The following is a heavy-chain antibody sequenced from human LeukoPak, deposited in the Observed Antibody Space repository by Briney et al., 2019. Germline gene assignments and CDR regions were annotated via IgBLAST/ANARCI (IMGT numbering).Heavy chain of an antibody. CDR1: GFTFSGSG. Sequence: GGSLRLSCAASGFTFSGSGMHWVRQAPGKGLEWVTFIRYDGSNKYYTDSVKGRFTISRDNSKNTLYLQMDSLRAEDTAVYYCARDYGFWSGYYSPTRGYFGYWGQGTLATVSS. D-gene: IGHD3-3*01. CDR2: IRYDGSNK. CDR3: ARDYGFWSGYYSPTRGYFGY. J-gene: IGHJ4*02. V-gene: IGHV3-30*02.